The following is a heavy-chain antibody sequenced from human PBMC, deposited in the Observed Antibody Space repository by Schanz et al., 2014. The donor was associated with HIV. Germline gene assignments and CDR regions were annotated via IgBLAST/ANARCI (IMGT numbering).Heavy chain of an antibody. D-gene: IGHD6-13*01. CDR1: GYTFTDAY. CDR2: INPSGVTT. Sequence: QVQLVQSGAEVKKPGASVKVSCKASGYTFTDAYMHWVRQAPGQGLEWMGIINPSGVTTAFAQKFQGRLTLTRDTSTNTVYMELTSLRSDDTAVYYCARRGPIAAIDFSLDPWGQGTLVTVSS. CDR3: ARRGPIAAIDFSLDP. V-gene: IGHV1-46*01. J-gene: IGHJ5*02.